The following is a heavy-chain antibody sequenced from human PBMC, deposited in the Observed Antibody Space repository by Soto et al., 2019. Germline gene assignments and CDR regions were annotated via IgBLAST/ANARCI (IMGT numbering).Heavy chain of an antibody. CDR3: ARITSVYMDV. J-gene: IGHJ6*03. V-gene: IGHV4-31*03. Sequence: SETLSLTCTVSGGSISSGGDCWSWIRQHPGKGLEWIGYIYCSGSTYYNPSLKSRVTISVDTSKNQFSLKLSSVTAADTAVYYCARITSVYMDVWGKGTTVTVSS. CDR1: GGSISSGGDC. D-gene: IGHD1-20*01. CDR2: IYCSGST.